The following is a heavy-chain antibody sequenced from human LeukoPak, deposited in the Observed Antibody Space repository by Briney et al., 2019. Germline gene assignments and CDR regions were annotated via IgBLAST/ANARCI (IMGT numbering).Heavy chain of an antibody. CDR3: ARSRGLAGAATVIDY. Sequence: SETLSLTCTVSGGPISNYYWTWIRQSPGQGLEWIGYVYNSGITDYNPSLKSRLTISVDTSKNQFSLKLSSMTAADTAVYYCARSRGLAGAATVIDYWGQATLVTVSS. J-gene: IGHJ4*02. V-gene: IGHV4-59*08. CDR2: VYNSGIT. CDR1: GGPISNYY. D-gene: IGHD6-25*01.